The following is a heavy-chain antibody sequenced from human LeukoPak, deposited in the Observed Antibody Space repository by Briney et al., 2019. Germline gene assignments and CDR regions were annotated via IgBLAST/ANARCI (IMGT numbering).Heavy chain of an antibody. CDR1: GYTFTGYY. CDR3: ARGRYSGSCYVDY. CDR2: INPNSGGT. V-gene: IGHV1-2*02. J-gene: IGHJ4*02. D-gene: IGHD1-26*01. Sequence: ASVKVSCKASGYTFTGYYIHWVRQAPGQGLEWMGWINPNSGGTTSAQNFHGRVTMTRDTSISTAYMDLSRLTSDDTAVYYCARGRYSGSCYVDYWGQGTLVTVSS.